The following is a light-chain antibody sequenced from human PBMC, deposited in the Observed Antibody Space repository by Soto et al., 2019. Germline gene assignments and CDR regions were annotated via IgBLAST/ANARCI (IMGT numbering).Light chain of an antibody. CDR2: GDS. V-gene: IGLV1-40*01. J-gene: IGLJ3*02. CDR1: NSNIGAGYD. CDR3: QSYDSSLSGWV. Sequence: QSVLTQPPSVSGAPGQRVTISCTGYNSNIGAGYDVHWYQQLPGTAPKLLFYGDSNRPSGVPDRFSASKSGTSASLAITGLQAEDEADYYCQSYDSSLSGWVFGGGTKLTVL.